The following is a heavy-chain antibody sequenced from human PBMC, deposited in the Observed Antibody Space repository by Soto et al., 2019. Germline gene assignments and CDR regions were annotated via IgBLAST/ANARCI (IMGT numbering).Heavy chain of an antibody. V-gene: IGHV4-39*01. J-gene: IGHJ6*02. D-gene: IGHD6-13*01. CDR1: GGSISSSSYY. CDR3: ASDLVLAAALRAYYYYYGMDV. CDR2: IYYSGST. Sequence: SETLSLTCTVSGGSISSSSYYWGWIRQPPGKGLEWIGSIYYSGSTYYNPSLKSRVNISVNTSKNQFSLKLNSVTPEDTAVYYCASDLVLAAALRAYYYYYGMDVWGQGTTVTV.